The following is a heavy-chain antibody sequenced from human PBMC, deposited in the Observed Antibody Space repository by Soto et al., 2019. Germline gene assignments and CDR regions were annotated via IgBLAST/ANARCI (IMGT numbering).Heavy chain of an antibody. Sequence: GGSLRLSCAASGFTFSSYAITWVRQAPGKGLKWVSVISGRGDRTYYADSVKGRFTISRDNSKNTLYLQMNSLRAEDTAVYYCASGRGRYFYYGMDVWGQGTTVTVSS. CDR1: GFTFSSYA. CDR3: ASGRGRYFYYGMDV. CDR2: ISGRGDRT. V-gene: IGHV3-23*01. J-gene: IGHJ6*02. D-gene: IGHD1-26*01.